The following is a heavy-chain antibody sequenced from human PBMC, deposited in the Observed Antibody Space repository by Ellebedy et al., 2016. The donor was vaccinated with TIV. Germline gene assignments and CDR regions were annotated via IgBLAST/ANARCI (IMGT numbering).Heavy chain of an antibody. CDR1: GYTFSSYG. CDR2: INPHNGNT. Sequence: ASVKVSXKASGYTFSSYGINWVRQAPGQGLEWMGWINPHNGNTDYAQNLQDRVTMTTDTSTSTAYMELRSLRSDDTAVYYCARGFRVYYYGSETSYHFDLWGQGTPVTVSS. V-gene: IGHV1-18*01. CDR3: ARGFRVYYYGSETSYHFDL. J-gene: IGHJ4*02. D-gene: IGHD3-10*01.